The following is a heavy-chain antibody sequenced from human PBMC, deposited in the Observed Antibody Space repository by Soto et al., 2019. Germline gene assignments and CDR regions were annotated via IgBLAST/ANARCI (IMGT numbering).Heavy chain of an antibody. CDR1: GFTVSSSY. D-gene: IGHD6-19*01. CDR3: GRDRQSCGWHDAFDI. J-gene: IGHJ3*02. CDR2: IFTGGST. Sequence: EVQLVESGGGLVKPGWSLRLSCAASGFTVSSSYMSWVRQAPGKGLEWVSVIFTGGSTYYADSVKGRFTISRQSSMNTVYRQMDSLRAEDTAVYYCGRDRQSCGWHDAFDIWGQGTMVTVSS. V-gene: IGHV3-53*04.